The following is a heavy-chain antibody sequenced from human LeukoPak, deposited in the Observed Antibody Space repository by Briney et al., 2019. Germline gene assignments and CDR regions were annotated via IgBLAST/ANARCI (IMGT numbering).Heavy chain of an antibody. CDR2: ISAYNGNT. CDR3: ARDHSYDFWSGYFSSGLYGMDV. V-gene: IGHV1-18*01. CDR1: GYTFTSYG. Sequence: ASVKVSCKASGYTFTSYGISWVRQAPGQGLEWMGWISAYNGNTNYAQKLQGRVTMTTDTSTSTAYMELRSLRSDDTAVYYCARDHSYDFWSGYFSSGLYGMDVWGQGTTVTVSS. D-gene: IGHD3-3*01. J-gene: IGHJ6*02.